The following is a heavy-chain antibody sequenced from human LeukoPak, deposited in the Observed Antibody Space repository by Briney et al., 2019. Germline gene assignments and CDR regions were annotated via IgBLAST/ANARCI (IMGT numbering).Heavy chain of an antibody. CDR2: ISYTGTYI. V-gene: IGHV3-21*04. CDR1: GFGINIYS. D-gene: IGHD1-26*01. CDR3: VRDRGTYRPIDY. J-gene: IGHJ4*02. Sequence: PGGSLRLSCAASGFGINIYSMNWVRQAPGKGLEWVSSISYTGTYIYYADSVKGRFTISRDNAQNSLYLQMNSLRAEDTAIYYCVRDRGTYRPIDYWGQGTLVTVSS.